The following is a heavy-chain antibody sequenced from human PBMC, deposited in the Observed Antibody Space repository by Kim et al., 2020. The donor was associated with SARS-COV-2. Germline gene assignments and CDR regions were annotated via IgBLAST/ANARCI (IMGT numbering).Heavy chain of an antibody. J-gene: IGHJ4*02. CDR3: ARDLSMVRGVIGYFDY. D-gene: IGHD3-10*01. Sequence: VKGRFTISRDNSKNTLYLQMNSLRAGDTAVYYCARDLSMVRGVIGYFDYWGQGTLVTVSS. V-gene: IGHV3-30*01.